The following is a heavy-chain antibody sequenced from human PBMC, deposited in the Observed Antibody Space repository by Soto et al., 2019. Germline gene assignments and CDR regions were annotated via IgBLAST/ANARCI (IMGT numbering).Heavy chain of an antibody. CDR2: ISSSSSYI. CDR1: GFTFSSYS. Sequence: EVQLVESGGGLVKPGWSLRLSCAASGFTFSSYSMNWVRQAPGKGLEWVSSISSSSSYIYYADSVKGRFTISRDNAKNSLYLQMNSLRAEDTAVYYCARGSGSSFDYWGQGTLVTVSS. D-gene: IGHD3-10*01. CDR3: ARGSGSSFDY. J-gene: IGHJ4*02. V-gene: IGHV3-21*01.